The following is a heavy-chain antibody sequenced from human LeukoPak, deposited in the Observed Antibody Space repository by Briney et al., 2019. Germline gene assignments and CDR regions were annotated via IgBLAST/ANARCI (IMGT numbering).Heavy chain of an antibody. CDR2: ISAYNGNT. V-gene: IGHV1-18*01. J-gene: IGHJ3*02. Sequence: ASVKVSCKASGYTFINNGISWVRQAPGQGLEWMGWISAYNGNTEYAQKLQGRVTMTTDTSTSTVYMELRSLRSDDTAVYYCARGFDGYNLRLGAFDIWGQGTMVTVSS. CDR1: GYTFINNG. CDR3: ARGFDGYNLRLGAFDI. D-gene: IGHD5-24*01.